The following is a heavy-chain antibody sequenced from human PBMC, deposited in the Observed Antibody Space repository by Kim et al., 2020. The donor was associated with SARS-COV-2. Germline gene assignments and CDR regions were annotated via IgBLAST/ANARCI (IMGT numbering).Heavy chain of an antibody. Sequence: SETLSLTCTVSGGSVNSDNYRWAWIRQPPGKGLEWIGYVSYSGITNYNPSLKSRVSASIDMSNNQFSLKLISVTAADTAVYFCARYSRIAAGGSGAVDMWGQGTLVIVSS. CDR1: GGSVNSDNYR. CDR3: ARYSRIAAGGSGAVDM. CDR2: VSYSGIT. D-gene: IGHD6-13*01. J-gene: IGHJ4*03. V-gene: IGHV4-61*01.